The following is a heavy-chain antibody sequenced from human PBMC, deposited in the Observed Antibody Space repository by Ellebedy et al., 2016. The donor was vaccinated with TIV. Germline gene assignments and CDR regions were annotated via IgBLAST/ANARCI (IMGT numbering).Heavy chain of an antibody. J-gene: IGHJ4*02. V-gene: IGHV1-69*13. Sequence: SVKVPCKASGGTFGKYAINWVRQAPGQGLEWMGGIMPIFRTPKYAQNFQGRVTITADESTSTAYMQISSLRSEDTAIYYCAGNDDYDNSGYLYWGQGTRVTVS. CDR1: GGTFGKYA. CDR2: IMPIFRTP. CDR3: AGNDDYDNSGYLY. D-gene: IGHD3-22*01.